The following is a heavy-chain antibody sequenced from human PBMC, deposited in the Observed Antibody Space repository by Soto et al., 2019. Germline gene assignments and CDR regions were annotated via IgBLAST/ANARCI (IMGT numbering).Heavy chain of an antibody. V-gene: IGHV3-33*01. CDR2: IWYDGSNK. Sequence: ESGGGVVQPGRSLRLSCAASGFTFSSYGMHWVRQAPGKGLEWVAVIWYDGSNKYYADSVKGRFTISRDNSKNTLYLQMNSLRAEDTAVYYCARGAWSEYYFDYWGQGTLVTVSS. D-gene: IGHD2-8*02. CDR3: ARGAWSEYYFDY. CDR1: GFTFSSYG. J-gene: IGHJ4*02.